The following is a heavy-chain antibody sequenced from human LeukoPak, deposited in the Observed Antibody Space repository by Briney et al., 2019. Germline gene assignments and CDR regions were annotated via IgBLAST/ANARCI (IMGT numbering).Heavy chain of an antibody. Sequence: SETLSLTCTVSGGSISSYYWSWIRQPPGKGLEWIGYIYYSGSTNYNPSLKSRVTISVDTSKNQFSLNLSSVTAADTAVYYCARVYCSGGSCYSSWTYYYFDYWGQGTLVTVSS. V-gene: IGHV4-59*12. J-gene: IGHJ4*02. CDR3: ARVYCSGGSCYSSWTYYYFDY. CDR1: GGSISSYY. D-gene: IGHD2-15*01. CDR2: IYYSGST.